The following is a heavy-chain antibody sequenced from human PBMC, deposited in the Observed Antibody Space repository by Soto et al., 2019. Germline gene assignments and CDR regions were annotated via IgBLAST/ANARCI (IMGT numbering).Heavy chain of an antibody. Sequence: PGGSLRLSCAASGFTFSSYAMSWVRQAPGKGLEWVSAISGSGGSTYYADSVKGRFTISRDNSKNTLYLQMNSLRAEDTAVYYCAIPAQWLVRIGDYFDYWGQGTLVTVSS. D-gene: IGHD6-19*01. J-gene: IGHJ4*02. CDR2: ISGSGGST. CDR3: AIPAQWLVRIGDYFDY. V-gene: IGHV3-23*01. CDR1: GFTFSSYA.